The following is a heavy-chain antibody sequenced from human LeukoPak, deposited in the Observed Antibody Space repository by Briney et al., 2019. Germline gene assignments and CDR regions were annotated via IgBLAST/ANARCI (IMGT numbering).Heavy chain of an antibody. J-gene: IGHJ3*02. CDR1: GGSISSYY. V-gene: IGHV4-59*01. CDR2: IYYSGST. CDR3: ARVVAAAGLPDAFDI. D-gene: IGHD6-13*01. Sequence: PSETQSLTCTVSGGSISSYYWSWIRQPPGKGLEWIGYIYYSGSTNYNPSLKSRVTISVDTSKNQFSLKLSSVTAADTAVYYCARVVAAAGLPDAFDIWGQGTMVTVSS.